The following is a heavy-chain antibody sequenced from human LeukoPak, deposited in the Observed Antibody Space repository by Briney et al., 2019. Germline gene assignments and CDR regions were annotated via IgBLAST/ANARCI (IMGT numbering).Heavy chain of an antibody. J-gene: IGHJ4*02. D-gene: IGHD3-22*01. V-gene: IGHV1-69*05. CDR3: AREVVVNDFDY. CDR1: GGTFRSYA. Sequence: ASVKVSCKASGGTFRSYAISWVRQAPGQGLEWMGGIIPIFGTANYAQKFQGRVTITTDESTSTAYMELSSLRSEDTAVYYCAREVVVNDFDYWGQGTLVTVSS. CDR2: IIPIFGTA.